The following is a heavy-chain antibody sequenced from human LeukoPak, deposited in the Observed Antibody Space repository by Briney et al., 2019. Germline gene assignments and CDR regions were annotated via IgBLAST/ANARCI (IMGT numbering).Heavy chain of an antibody. V-gene: IGHV3-30*03. D-gene: IGHD3-22*01. CDR1: GFTFSSYD. J-gene: IGHJ6*03. CDR3: AREIGYYYYYMDV. CDR2: ISSDGSVK. Sequence: GGSLRLSCAASGFTFSSYDMHWVRQAPGKGLEWVAIISSDGSVKYYADSVKGRFTISRDNSKDTLYLQMNGLSAEDTAMYYCAREIGYYYYYMDVWGKGTTVTVSS.